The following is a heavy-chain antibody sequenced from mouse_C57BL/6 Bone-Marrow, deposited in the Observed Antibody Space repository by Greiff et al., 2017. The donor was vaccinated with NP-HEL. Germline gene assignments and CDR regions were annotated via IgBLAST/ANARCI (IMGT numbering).Heavy chain of an antibody. J-gene: IGHJ2*01. CDR3: TTYYSNYFYFDY. D-gene: IGHD2-5*01. CDR2: IDPENGDT. CDR1: GFNIKDDY. V-gene: IGHV14-4*01. Sequence: DVKLQESGAELVRPGASVKLSCTASGFNIKDDYMHWVKQRPEQGLEWIGWIDPENGDTEYASKFQGKATITADTSSNTAYLQLSSLSSEDTAVYYCTTYYSNYFYFDYWGQGTTLTVSS.